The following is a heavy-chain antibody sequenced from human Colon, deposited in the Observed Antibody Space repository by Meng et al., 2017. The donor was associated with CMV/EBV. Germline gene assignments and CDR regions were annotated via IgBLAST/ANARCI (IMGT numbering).Heavy chain of an antibody. CDR2: IIPILGIA. Sequence: SVKVSCKASGGTFSSYTISWVRQAPGQGLEWMGRIIPILGIANYAQKFQGRVTITADKSTSTAYMELSSLRSEGTAVYYCARDPTYCSSTSCYDGDYWGQGTLVTVSS. V-gene: IGHV1-69*04. J-gene: IGHJ4*02. CDR1: GGTFSSYT. D-gene: IGHD2-2*01. CDR3: ARDPTYCSSTSCYDGDY.